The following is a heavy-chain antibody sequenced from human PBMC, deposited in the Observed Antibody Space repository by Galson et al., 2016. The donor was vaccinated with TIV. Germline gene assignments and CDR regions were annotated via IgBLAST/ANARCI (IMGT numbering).Heavy chain of an antibody. V-gene: IGHV4-61*02. J-gene: IGHJ5*01. CDR3: ARANYDFWSTSFAHWFDS. D-gene: IGHD3-3*01. Sequence: TLSLTCTVSGGSISSGIHHWNWIRQPAGKGLEWIGRIYTNVNANYNPSLASRVTFSIDTSKNQFSLKLFSVNAADTAVYYCARANYDFWSTSFAHWFDSWGQVTLVTVSS. CDR1: GGSISSGIHH. CDR2: IYTNVNA.